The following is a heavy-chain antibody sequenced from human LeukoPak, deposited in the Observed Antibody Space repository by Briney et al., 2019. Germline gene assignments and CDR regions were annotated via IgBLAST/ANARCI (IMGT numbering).Heavy chain of an antibody. CDR1: GFTFSRYW. J-gene: IGHJ4*02. V-gene: IGHV3-7*01. Sequence: GGSLRLSCAASGFTFSRYWISWVRQAPGKGLEWVANIKQDGSEKYYVDSVKGRFTISRDNAKNSLYLQMDSLRGEDTAVYYCARVSCTNGVCYGFDYWGQGTLVTVSS. CDR3: ARVSCTNGVCYGFDY. D-gene: IGHD2-8*01. CDR2: IKQDGSEK.